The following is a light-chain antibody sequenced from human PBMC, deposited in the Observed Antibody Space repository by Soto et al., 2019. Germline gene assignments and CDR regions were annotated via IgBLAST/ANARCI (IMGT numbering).Light chain of an antibody. V-gene: IGKV1-39*01. Sequence: DLQMTQSPSSLSASVGDRVTITCRASQSISSSLNWYQQKPGKAPKLLIYAASNLQSGVPSRFSGSGSGTDFTLTISNLQPEDFATYYCQQSYSSPQMYTFGQGTNLEIK. J-gene: IGKJ2*01. CDR2: AAS. CDR1: QSISSS. CDR3: QQSYSSPQMYT.